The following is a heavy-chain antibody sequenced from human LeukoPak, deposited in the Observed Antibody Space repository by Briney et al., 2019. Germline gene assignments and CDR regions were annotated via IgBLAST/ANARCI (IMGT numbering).Heavy chain of an antibody. CDR2: ISPDSNFI. D-gene: IGHD1-26*01. CDR1: GFTFSSYW. Sequence: GGSLRLSCAASGFTFSSYWMSWVRQAPGKGLEWVSSISPDSNFIYQADSVKGRFTISRDNAKNSLYLQMEGLRVEDTAVYYCTNFQTVGVKPFEHWGQGTLVTVSS. J-gene: IGHJ5*02. CDR3: TNFQTVGVKPFEH. V-gene: IGHV3-21*01.